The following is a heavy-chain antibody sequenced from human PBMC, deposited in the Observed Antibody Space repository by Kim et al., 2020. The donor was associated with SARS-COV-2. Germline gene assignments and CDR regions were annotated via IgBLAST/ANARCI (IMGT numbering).Heavy chain of an antibody. CDR3: ARGGYNWNDVGRGY. Sequence: QKFQGRVTITADKSTSTAYMELSSLRSEDTAVYYCARGGYNWNDVGRGYWGQGTLVTVSS. J-gene: IGHJ4*02. D-gene: IGHD1-1*01. V-gene: IGHV1-69*02.